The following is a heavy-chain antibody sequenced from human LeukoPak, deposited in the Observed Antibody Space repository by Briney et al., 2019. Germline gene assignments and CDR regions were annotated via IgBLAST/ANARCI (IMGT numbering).Heavy chain of an antibody. CDR1: GYTFTSYG. CDR3: ATGEINYYGSGSYYNGPNFDY. D-gene: IGHD3-10*01. V-gene: IGHV1-69*05. CDR2: IIPIFGTA. Sequence: GASVKVSCKASGYTFTSYGISWVRQAPGQGLEWMGGIIPIFGTANYAQKFQGRVTITTDESTSTAYMELSSPRSEDTAVYYCATGEINYYGSGSYYNGPNFDYWGQGTLVTVSS. J-gene: IGHJ4*02.